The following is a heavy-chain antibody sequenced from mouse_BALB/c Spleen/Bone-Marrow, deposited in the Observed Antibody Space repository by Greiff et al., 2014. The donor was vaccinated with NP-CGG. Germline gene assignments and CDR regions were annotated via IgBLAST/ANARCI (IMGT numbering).Heavy chain of an antibody. V-gene: IGHV1-5*01. CDR3: TTLARNNFDY. J-gene: IGHJ2*01. Sequence: VQFQQSGTVLARPGAAVKMSCKASGYTFSNYWMHWVKQRPGQGLEWIGTIYPGKSDTTYNQKFKGKAKLTAVTSTSTAYMELSSLTNEDSAVYYCTTLARNNFDYWGQGTTLTVSS. CDR1: GYTFSNYW. CDR2: IYPGKSDT. D-gene: IGHD3-1*01.